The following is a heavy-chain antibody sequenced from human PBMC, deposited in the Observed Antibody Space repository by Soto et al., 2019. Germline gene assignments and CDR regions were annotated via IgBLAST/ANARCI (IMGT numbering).Heavy chain of an antibody. J-gene: IGHJ4*02. D-gene: IGHD6-19*01. CDR3: ARDRSSSWYNGTFYFDS. CDR1: GGTFTTYD. Sequence: QVQLVQSGAEVRKPGSSVKVSCKASGGTFTTYDISWVRQAPGQVLEWMGGIIPLFDATKYAQKFQGRVTITADNSTGTAYMELSSLRSEDTAMYCCARDRSSSWYNGTFYFDSWGQGTLLTVSS. CDR2: IIPLFDAT. V-gene: IGHV1-69*06.